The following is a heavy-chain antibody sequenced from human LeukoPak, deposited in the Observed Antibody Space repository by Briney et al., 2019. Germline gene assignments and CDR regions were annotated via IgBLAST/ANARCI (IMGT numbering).Heavy chain of an antibody. V-gene: IGHV3-21*01. D-gene: IGHD5-18*01. CDR1: GLTFSSYS. J-gene: IGHJ6*03. CDR2: ISSSSSYI. Sequence: GGSLRLSCAASGLTFSSYSTNWARHAPGKGLEWVSFISSSSSYIYYADSVKGRFTISRDNAKNSLYLQMNSLRAEDTAVYYCARGEYTYGDYYYYMDVWGKGTTVTVSS. CDR3: ARGEYTYGDYYYYMDV.